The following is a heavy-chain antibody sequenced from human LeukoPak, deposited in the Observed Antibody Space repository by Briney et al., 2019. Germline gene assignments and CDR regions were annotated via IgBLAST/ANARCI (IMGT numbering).Heavy chain of an antibody. Sequence: SETLSLTCTVSGGSISSSSYYWGWIRQPPGKGLEWIGSIYYSGSTYYSPSLKSRVTISVDTSKNQFSLKLSSVTAADTAVYYCAGKYSSGWGYFDYWGQGTLVTVSS. J-gene: IGHJ4*02. D-gene: IGHD6-19*01. CDR2: IYYSGST. CDR1: GGSISSSSYY. V-gene: IGHV4-39*01. CDR3: AGKYSSGWGYFDY.